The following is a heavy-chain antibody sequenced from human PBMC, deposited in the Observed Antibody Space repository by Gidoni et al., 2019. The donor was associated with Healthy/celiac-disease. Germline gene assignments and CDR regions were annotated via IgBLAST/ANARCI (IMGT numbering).Heavy chain of an antibody. CDR1: GGTFSSYA. D-gene: IGHD2-2*01. J-gene: IGHJ5*02. Sequence: QVQLVQSGPAVKKPGSSVKVSCKASGGTFSSYAISWVRQAPGQGLEWMGGIIPIVGTANYAKKFQGRVTITADKSTSTAYMELSSLRSEDTAVYYCARILCSQLLPCWFDPWGQGTLVTVSS. V-gene: IGHV1-69*06. CDR3: ARILCSQLLPCWFDP. CDR2: IIPIVGTA.